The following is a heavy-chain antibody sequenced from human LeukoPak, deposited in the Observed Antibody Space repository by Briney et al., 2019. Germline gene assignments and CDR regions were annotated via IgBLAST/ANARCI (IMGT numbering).Heavy chain of an antibody. CDR3: ATEKVGPNLYYFDY. J-gene: IGHJ4*02. CDR1: EFTVSSNY. V-gene: IGHV3-53*01. D-gene: IGHD1-26*01. CDR2: IHKNAIK. Sequence: GGSLRLSCSASEFTVSSNYMTWVRQAPGKGLEWVAVIHKNAIKNYAETVKGRFTISRDNSKTMLYLQWNRLRAEDTAVYYCATEKVGPNLYYFDYWGQGALVTVS.